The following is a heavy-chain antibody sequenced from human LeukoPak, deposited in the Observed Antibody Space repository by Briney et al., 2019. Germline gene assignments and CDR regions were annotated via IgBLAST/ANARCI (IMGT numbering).Heavy chain of an antibody. V-gene: IGHV3-30*02. CDR3: ATGGRLPFDY. J-gene: IGHJ4*02. Sequence: PGGSLRLSCAASGFTFSSYGMHWVRQAPGKGLEWVAFIRYDGINKYYADSVKGRFTISRDNSKNTLYLQMNRPRAEDTAMYYCATGGRLPFDYWGQGTLVTVSS. D-gene: IGHD1-14*01. CDR1: GFTFSSYG. CDR2: IRYDGINK.